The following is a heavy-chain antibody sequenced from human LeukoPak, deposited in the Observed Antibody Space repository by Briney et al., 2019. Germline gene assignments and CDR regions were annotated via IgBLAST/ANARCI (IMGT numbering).Heavy chain of an antibody. CDR1: GFSFSSYW. V-gene: IGHV3-74*01. Sequence: GGSLRLSCAASGFSFSSYWMNWVRQAPGKGLVWVAHINTDGRTTTYADSVKGRFTVARDNAKNTLYLEMNRLRAEDTAVYYCTREVSGSLYFDYWGQGALVTVSS. CDR2: INTDGRTT. J-gene: IGHJ4*02. D-gene: IGHD1-26*01. CDR3: TREVSGSLYFDY.